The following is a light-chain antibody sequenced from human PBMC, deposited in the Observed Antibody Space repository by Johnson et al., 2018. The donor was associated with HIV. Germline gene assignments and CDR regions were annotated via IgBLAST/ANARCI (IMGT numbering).Light chain of an antibody. CDR2: DNN. Sequence: TQPPSVSAAPGQKVTISCSGRSSNIGNNYVSWYQQVPGTAPKLLIYDNNRRPSGIPDRFSGSKSGTSATLGITGLQTGDEADYYCGTWDSSLSAVGVFGTGTKVTVL. CDR3: GTWDSSLSAVGV. J-gene: IGLJ1*01. V-gene: IGLV1-51*01. CDR1: SSNIGNNY.